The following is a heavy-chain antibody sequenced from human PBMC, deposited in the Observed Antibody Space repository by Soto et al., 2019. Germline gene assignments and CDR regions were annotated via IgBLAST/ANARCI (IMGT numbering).Heavy chain of an antibody. Sequence: ASVKVSCKASGYTFTSYYMHWVRQAPGQGLEWMGIINPSGGSTSYAQKFQGRVTMTRDTSTSTVYMELSSLRSEDTAVYYCARDLYGPFPPYDYIWGSYRYTGAFDYWGQGTLVTVSS. CDR3: ARDLYGPFPPYDYIWGSYRYTGAFDY. D-gene: IGHD3-16*02. J-gene: IGHJ4*02. CDR2: INPSGGST. V-gene: IGHV1-46*03. CDR1: GYTFTSYY.